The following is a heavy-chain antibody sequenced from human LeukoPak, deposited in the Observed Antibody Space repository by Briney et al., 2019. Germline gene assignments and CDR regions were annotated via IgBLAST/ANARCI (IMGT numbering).Heavy chain of an antibody. Sequence: PGGSLRLSCAASGFTFIGHNMNWVRQAPGKGLEWVSFVSISSGTIYYADSVKGRFRISRDNAKSSLDLEMNSLRAEDTAVYYCARDPRTGYGDYEGPFDYWGQGTLVTVSS. CDR1: GFTFIGHN. D-gene: IGHD4-17*01. V-gene: IGHV3-48*04. CDR3: ARDPRTGYGDYEGPFDY. J-gene: IGHJ4*02. CDR2: VSISSGTI.